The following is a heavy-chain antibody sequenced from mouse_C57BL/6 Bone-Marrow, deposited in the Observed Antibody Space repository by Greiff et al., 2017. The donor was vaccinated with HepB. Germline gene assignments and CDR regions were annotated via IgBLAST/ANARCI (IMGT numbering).Heavy chain of an antibody. CDR2: INTGGSYT. J-gene: IGHJ2*01. V-gene: IGHV5-6*01. CDR1: GFAFSTSG. Sequence: EVQLQQSGGELVKPGGSLKLSCAASGFAFSTSGMSWVRQTPDKRLEWVATINTGGSYTYYAYNVRGRFTISRDTAKNTLFLLMSSLKSEDSAIYYCARDMFDFYFDYWGQGTTLTVSS. CDR3: ARDMFDFYFDY.